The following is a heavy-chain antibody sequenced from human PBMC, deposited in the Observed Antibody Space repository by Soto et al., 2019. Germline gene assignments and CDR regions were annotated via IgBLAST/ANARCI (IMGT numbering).Heavy chain of an antibody. CDR1: GGSISSSSYH. D-gene: IGHD5-12*01. V-gene: IGHV4-39*01. CDR2: MFYGGSN. J-gene: IGHJ4*02. Sequence: QLQLQESGPGLVKPSETLSLTCTVSGGSISSSSYHWGWIRQPPGKGLEWIGSMFYGGSNYYNPSLKSRVTISVDTSKSQFSLKLSSVTAADTAVYYCARTLYVDIVATGFWGQGTLVTVSS. CDR3: ARTLYVDIVATGF.